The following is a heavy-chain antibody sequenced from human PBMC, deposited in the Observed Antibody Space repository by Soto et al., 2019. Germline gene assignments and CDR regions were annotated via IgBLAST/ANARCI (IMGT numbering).Heavy chain of an antibody. D-gene: IGHD2-2*02. CDR1: VGSISSSSYY. CDR3: ARLSYQPLLYLHYYGMDV. V-gene: IGHV4-39*01. Sequence: PSEALSLTCTVSVGSISSSSYYWGWIRQPPGTGLEWIGSIYYSGSTYYNPSLKSRVTISVDTSKNQFSLKLSSVTAADTAVYYCARLSYQPLLYLHYYGMDVWGQGTTVTV. J-gene: IGHJ6*02. CDR2: IYYSGST.